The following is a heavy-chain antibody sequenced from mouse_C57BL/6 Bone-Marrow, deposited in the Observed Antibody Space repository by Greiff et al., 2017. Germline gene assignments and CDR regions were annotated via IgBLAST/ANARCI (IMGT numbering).Heavy chain of an antibody. CDR3: ARVPSLYYYGSSYSYYFDY. Sequence: VQLQQPGAELVKPGASVKLSCKASGYTFTSYWMHWVKQRPGQGLEWIGMIHPNSGSTNYNEKFKSKATLTVDKSSSTAYMQLSSLTSEDSAVYYCARVPSLYYYGSSYSYYFDYWGQGTTLTVSS. D-gene: IGHD1-1*01. CDR1: GYTFTSYW. CDR2: IHPNSGST. V-gene: IGHV1-64*01. J-gene: IGHJ2*01.